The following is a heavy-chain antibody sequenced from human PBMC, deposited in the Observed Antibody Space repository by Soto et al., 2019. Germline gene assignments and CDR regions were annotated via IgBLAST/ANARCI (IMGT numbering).Heavy chain of an antibody. Sequence: SETLSLTCTVSGGSISSSSYYWSWIRQPPGKGLEWIGYIYYSGSTKYNPSLKSRVTISVDTSKNQFSLKLSSVTAADTAVYYCARLGGGNWFDPWGQGTLVTVSS. CDR3: ARLGGGNWFDP. D-gene: IGHD3-16*01. V-gene: IGHV4-61*05. CDR2: IYYSGST. CDR1: GGSISSSSYY. J-gene: IGHJ5*02.